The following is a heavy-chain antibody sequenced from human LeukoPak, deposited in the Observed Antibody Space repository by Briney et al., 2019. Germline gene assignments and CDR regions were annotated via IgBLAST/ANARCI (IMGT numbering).Heavy chain of an antibody. V-gene: IGHV1-18*01. CDR2: ISAYNGNT. D-gene: IGHD6-19*01. CDR3: ARDRRIAVAGLLFRFGP. J-gene: IGHJ5*02. Sequence: ASVKVSCKASGYTFTSYGISWVRQAPGQGLEWMGWISAYNGNTNYAQKLQGRVTMTTDTSTSTAYMELRSLRSDDTAVYYCARDRRIAVAGLLFRFGPWGQGTLVTVSS. CDR1: GYTFTSYG.